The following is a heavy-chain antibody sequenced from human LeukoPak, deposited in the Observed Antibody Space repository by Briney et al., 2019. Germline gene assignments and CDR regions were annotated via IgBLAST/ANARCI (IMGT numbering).Heavy chain of an antibody. CDR2: IRYDGSNK. D-gene: IGHD3-10*01. J-gene: IGHJ6*03. CDR1: GFTFSSYW. CDR3: AKGVREYYYYMDV. V-gene: IGHV3-30*02. Sequence: PGGSLRLSCAASGFTFSSYWMHWVRQAPGKGLEWVAFIRYDGSNKYYADSVKGRFTISRDNSKNTLYLQMNSLRAEDTAVYYCAKGVREYYYYMDVWGKGTTVTVSS.